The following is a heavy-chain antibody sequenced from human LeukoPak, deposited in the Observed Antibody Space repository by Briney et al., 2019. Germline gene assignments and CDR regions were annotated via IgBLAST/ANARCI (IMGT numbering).Heavy chain of an antibody. Sequence: ASVKVSCKASGGTFSSYAISWVRQAPGQGLEWMGWINAGNGNTKYSQKFQGRVTITRDTSASTAYMELSSLRSEDTAVYYCASLVGATTDGAFDIWGQGTMVTVSS. V-gene: IGHV1-3*01. CDR3: ASLVGATTDGAFDI. J-gene: IGHJ3*02. D-gene: IGHD1-26*01. CDR2: INAGNGNT. CDR1: GGTFSSYA.